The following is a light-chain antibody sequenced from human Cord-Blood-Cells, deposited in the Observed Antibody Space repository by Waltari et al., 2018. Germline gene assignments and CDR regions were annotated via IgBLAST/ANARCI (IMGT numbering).Light chain of an antibody. CDR2: QDS. CDR1: KLGDKY. J-gene: IGLJ2*01. Sequence: SYELTQPPSVSVSPGQTASITCSGDKLGDKYACWYQQKPGQSPVLVIYQDSKRPSGCPERVAGSNSGNTATLTISGTQAMDEADYYGQAWDSSTVVFGGGTKLTVL. CDR3: QAWDSSTVV. V-gene: IGLV3-1*01.